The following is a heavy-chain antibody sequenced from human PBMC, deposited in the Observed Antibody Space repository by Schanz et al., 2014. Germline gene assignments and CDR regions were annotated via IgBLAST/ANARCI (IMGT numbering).Heavy chain of an antibody. J-gene: IGHJ5*02. D-gene: IGHD3-22*01. Sequence: QVQLVQSGPEAEKPGASVKVSCKTSGYTFTEYTMYWLRQAPGQRLEWMGWINSANGNTKYSHRFQGRVTSTRDTSATTAYMELSSLRSDDTAVYYCAREVGLYDRGWFDPWGQGALVTVSS. CDR2: INSANGNT. CDR3: AREVGLYDRGWFDP. V-gene: IGHV1-3*01. CDR1: GYTFTEYT.